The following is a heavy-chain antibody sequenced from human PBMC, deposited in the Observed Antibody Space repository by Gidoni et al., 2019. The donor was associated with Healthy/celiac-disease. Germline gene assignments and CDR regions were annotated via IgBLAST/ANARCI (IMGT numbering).Heavy chain of an antibody. D-gene: IGHD5-18*01. CDR2: ISGSGGSK. CDR3: AKDVGYSYGLDY. CDR1: GFTFSSYA. J-gene: IGHJ4*02. Sequence: EVQLVDSGGGLVQPGGSLILSCAASGFTFSSYAMSWVRKAPGKGLEWVSAISGSGGSKYYADSVKGRFNISRDNSKNTLYLQMNRLRAEETAVYYCAKDVGYSYGLDYWGQGTLVTVSS. V-gene: IGHV3-23*04.